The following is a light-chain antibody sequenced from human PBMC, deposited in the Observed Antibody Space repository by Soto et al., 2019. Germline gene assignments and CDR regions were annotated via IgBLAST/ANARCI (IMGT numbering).Light chain of an antibody. V-gene: IGKV1-13*02. Sequence: AIQLTQSPSSLSASVGDRVTITCRASQGISSALAWYQQKPGKAPKLLIYDASSLESGVPSRFSGSGSGTDFTLTISSLQPEDFATYYCKQFNSYPPWFTFGPGTKVDIK. J-gene: IGKJ3*01. CDR1: QGISSA. CDR2: DAS. CDR3: KQFNSYPPWFT.